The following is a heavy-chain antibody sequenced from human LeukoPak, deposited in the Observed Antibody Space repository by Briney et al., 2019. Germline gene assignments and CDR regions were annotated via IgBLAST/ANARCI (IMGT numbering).Heavy chain of an antibody. CDR2: ISWNSGSI. V-gene: IGHV3-9*03. Sequence: GGSLRLSCAASGFTFDDYAMHWVRQAPGKGLEWVSGISWNSGSIGYADSVKSRFTISRDNAKNSLCLQMNSLRAEDMALYYCAKGKQLVSQDAFDIWGQGTMVTVSS. D-gene: IGHD6-13*01. CDR1: GFTFDDYA. J-gene: IGHJ3*02. CDR3: AKGKQLVSQDAFDI.